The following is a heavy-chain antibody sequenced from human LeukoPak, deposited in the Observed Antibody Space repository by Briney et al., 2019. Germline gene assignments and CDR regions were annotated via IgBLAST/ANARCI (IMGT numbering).Heavy chain of an antibody. CDR3: ARDRRAASAPDY. D-gene: IGHD6-13*01. Sequence: GGSLRLSCAASGFNFSSHWVSWVRQAPGKGLEWVANIKKDGGEIFYADSVKGRFTILRDNAKNALYLQMSSLRGEDTALYYCARDRRAASAPDYWGQGTLVTVSS. V-gene: IGHV3-7*01. CDR2: IKKDGGEI. CDR1: GFNFSSHW. J-gene: IGHJ4*02.